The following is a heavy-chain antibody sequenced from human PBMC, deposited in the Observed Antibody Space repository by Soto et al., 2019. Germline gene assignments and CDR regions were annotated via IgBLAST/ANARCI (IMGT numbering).Heavy chain of an antibody. CDR2: IYYSAST. J-gene: IGHJ6*03. CDR1: GGSISSSSYY. V-gene: IGHV4-61*05. D-gene: IGHD5-12*01. Sequence: SETLSLTCTVSGGSISSSSYYWGWIRQPPGKGLEWIGYIYYSASTSYNPSLKSRVTISVDTSKNQSSLKLTSVTAADTAVYYCARRSGYDYYYYYLDVWGKGTTVTV. CDR3: ARRSGYDYYYYYLDV.